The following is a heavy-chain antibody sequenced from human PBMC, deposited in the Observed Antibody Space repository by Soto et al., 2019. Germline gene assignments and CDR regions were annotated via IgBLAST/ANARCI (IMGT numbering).Heavy chain of an antibody. Sequence: HPGGSLRLSCAVSGFTFTSYSMSWVRQAPGEGLEWVANIQQDGSEKYYVDSVKGRFTISRDNAKNSLYLQMNSLRAEDTAVYYCANGRATYGLLTHDYWGQGTLVTVSS. J-gene: IGHJ4*02. CDR3: ANGRATYGLLTHDY. CDR2: IQQDGSEK. D-gene: IGHD3-10*01. V-gene: IGHV3-7*03. CDR1: GFTFTSYS.